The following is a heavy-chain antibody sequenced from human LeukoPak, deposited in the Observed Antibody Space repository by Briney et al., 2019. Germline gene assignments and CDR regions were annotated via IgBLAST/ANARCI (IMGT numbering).Heavy chain of an antibody. Sequence: SQTLSLTCTASGGSISSGGYYWSWIRQHPGKGLEWIGYIYYSGSTYYNPSLKSRVTISVDTSKNQFSLKLSSVTAADTAVYYCARANIVVVPAAPDFDYWGQGTLVTVSS. V-gene: IGHV4-31*03. J-gene: IGHJ4*02. CDR2: IYYSGST. CDR3: ARANIVVVPAAPDFDY. CDR1: GGSISSGGYY. D-gene: IGHD2-2*01.